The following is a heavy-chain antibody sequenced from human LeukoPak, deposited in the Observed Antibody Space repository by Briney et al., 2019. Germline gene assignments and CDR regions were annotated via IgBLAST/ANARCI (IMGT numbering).Heavy chain of an antibody. CDR1: GFTVSSYW. D-gene: IGHD3-10*01. V-gene: IGHV3-74*01. CDR3: ARGRGPYGWFDP. J-gene: IGHJ5*02. CDR2: TNSDGSST. Sequence: GGSLRLSCAASGFTVSSYWMHWVRQAPGKGLVWVSRTNSDGSSTNYADSVKGRFTISRDNAKNTLYLQMNSLRVEDTAEYYCARGRGPYGWFDPWGQGTLVTVSS.